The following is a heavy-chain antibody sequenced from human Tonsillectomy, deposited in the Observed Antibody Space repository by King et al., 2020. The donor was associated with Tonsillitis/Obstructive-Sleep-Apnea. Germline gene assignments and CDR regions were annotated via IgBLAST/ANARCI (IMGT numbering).Heavy chain of an antibody. D-gene: IGHD3-3*01. J-gene: IGHJ4*02. CDR1: GFTFDVYT. Sequence: VQLVESGGVVVQPGGSLRLSCAASGFTFDVYTMHWVRQAPGKGLEWVSLVSLDGVNIFYADSVKGRFTISRDNSKNSLFLHMNSLRTEDAAFYYCAKEGDTIFFDHWGQGTLVTVSS. V-gene: IGHV3-43*01. CDR2: VSLDGVNI. CDR3: AKEGDTIFFDH.